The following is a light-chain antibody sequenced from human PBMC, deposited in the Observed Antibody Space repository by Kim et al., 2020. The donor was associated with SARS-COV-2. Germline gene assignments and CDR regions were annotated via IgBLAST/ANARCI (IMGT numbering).Light chain of an antibody. V-gene: IGLV3-21*04. J-gene: IGLJ3*02. Sequence: PGKTATMTWGGQNIASRTVPWYQQKPRQAPVVVIHYDTDRPSGIPERFSGSSSGNTANLTISRVEAGDEADYYCQVWDSSSDHLVFGGGTKLTVL. CDR1: NIASRT. CDR2: YDT. CDR3: QVWDSSSDHLV.